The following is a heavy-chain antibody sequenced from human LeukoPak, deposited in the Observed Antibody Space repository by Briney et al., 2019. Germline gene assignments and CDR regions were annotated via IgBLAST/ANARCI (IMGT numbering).Heavy chain of an antibody. J-gene: IGHJ4*02. CDR3: AKDLDLAAAGYFFDS. V-gene: IGHV3-30*18. Sequence: GGSLRLPCAASGFTFSSYGMHWVRQAPGKGLEGVAVISYDGRDKHYVDSVKGRFTISRDNSKNTLYLQMISLRAEDTAVYYCAKDLDLAAAGYFFDSWGQGTLVTVSS. D-gene: IGHD6-13*01. CDR1: GFTFSSYG. CDR2: ISYDGRDK.